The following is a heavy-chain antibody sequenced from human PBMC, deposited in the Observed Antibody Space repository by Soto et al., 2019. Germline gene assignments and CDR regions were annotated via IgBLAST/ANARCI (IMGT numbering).Heavy chain of an antibody. Sequence: GGSLRLSCAASGFTFSSHSMNWVRQAPGKGLEWVSSISSSSSYIYYADSVKGRFTISRDNAKNSLYLQMNSLRAEDTAVYYCARDRAWPGSDAFDIWGQGTMVTVSS. CDR1: GFTFSSHS. CDR2: ISSSSSYI. V-gene: IGHV3-21*01. J-gene: IGHJ3*02. CDR3: ARDRAWPGSDAFDI. D-gene: IGHD3-16*01.